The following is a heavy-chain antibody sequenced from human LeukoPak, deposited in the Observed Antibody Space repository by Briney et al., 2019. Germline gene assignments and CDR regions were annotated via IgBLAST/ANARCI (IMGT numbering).Heavy chain of an antibody. CDR1: GGTFSSYA. D-gene: IGHD5-24*01. Sequence: SVKVSCKASGGTFSSYAISWVRQAHGQGLEWMGGIIPIFGTANYAQKFQGRVTITADKSTSTAYMELSSLRSEDTAVYYCAREERWLQLSYYFDYWGQGTLVTVSS. V-gene: IGHV1-69*06. CDR2: IIPIFGTA. CDR3: AREERWLQLSYYFDY. J-gene: IGHJ4*02.